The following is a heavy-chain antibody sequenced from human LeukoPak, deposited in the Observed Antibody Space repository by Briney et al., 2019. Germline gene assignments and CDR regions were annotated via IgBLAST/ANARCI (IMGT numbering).Heavy chain of an antibody. CDR3: LPDYYDSSGYYIPVGY. Sequence: GGSLRLSCAASGFTFSIYAMSWVRQAPGKGLEWVSAISGSGGSTYYADSVKGRFTISRDNSKNTLYLQMNSLRAEDTAVYYCLPDYYDSSGYYIPVGYWGQGTLVTVSS. J-gene: IGHJ4*02. CDR1: GFTFSIYA. CDR2: ISGSGGST. D-gene: IGHD3-22*01. V-gene: IGHV3-23*01.